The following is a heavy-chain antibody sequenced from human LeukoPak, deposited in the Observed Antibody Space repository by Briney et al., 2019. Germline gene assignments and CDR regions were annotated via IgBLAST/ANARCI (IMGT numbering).Heavy chain of an antibody. J-gene: IGHJ1*01. CDR3: AQASGGGTAMVDAEYFQH. V-gene: IGHV3-9*03. CDR1: GFTFDDYA. D-gene: IGHD5-18*01. CDR2: ISWNSGSI. Sequence: PGGSLRLSCAASGFTFDDYAMHWVRQAPGKGLEWVSGISWNSGSIGYADSVKGRFTISRDNAKNSLYLQMNSLRAEDMALYYCAQASGGGTAMVDAEYFQHWGQGTLVTVSS.